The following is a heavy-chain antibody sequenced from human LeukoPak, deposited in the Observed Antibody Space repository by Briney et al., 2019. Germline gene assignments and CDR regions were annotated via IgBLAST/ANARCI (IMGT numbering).Heavy chain of an antibody. CDR1: GYTFTSYD. Sequence: ASVKVSCKASGYTFTSYDINWVRQATGQGLEWMGWMNPNSGDTGYVQKFQGRVTMTRSTSISTAYMELSSLRSEDTAIYYCARGGFGSGSHXDXXGQGXXVTV. D-gene: IGHD3-10*01. J-gene: IGHJ4*02. V-gene: IGHV1-8*01. CDR2: MNPNSGDT. CDR3: ARGGFGSGSHXDX.